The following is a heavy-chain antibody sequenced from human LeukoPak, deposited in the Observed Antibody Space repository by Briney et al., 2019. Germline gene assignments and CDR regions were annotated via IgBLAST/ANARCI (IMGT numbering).Heavy chain of an antibody. CDR1: GFTFSSYG. CDR2: ISYDGSNK. D-gene: IGHD5-24*01. CDR3: ARGRDGYHHGFEN. V-gene: IGHV3-30*03. J-gene: IGHJ4*02. Sequence: GGSLRLSCAASGFTFSSYGMHWVRRAPGKGLEWVAVISYDGSNKYYADSVKGRFTISRDISKNTLHLQMNNLRVDDTAVYYCARGRDGYHHGFENWGQGTLATVS.